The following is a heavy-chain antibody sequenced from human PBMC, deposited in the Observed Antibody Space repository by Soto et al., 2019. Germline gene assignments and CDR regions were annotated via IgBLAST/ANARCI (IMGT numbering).Heavy chain of an antibody. V-gene: IGHV4-31*03. Sequence: QVQLQESGPGLVKPSQTLSLNCSVSGGAINSGDYYWTWIRQHAGRGLEWIVYIYYTGAAYYNPSLKSRVIISVDPSKTQFSVQLTSGTAAEPAVYSCARVDVNGGLVAAMDVWAQASTGAAAS. CDR1: GGAINSGDYY. CDR2: IYYTGAA. D-gene: IGHD2-15*01. J-gene: IGHJ6*02. CDR3: ARVDVNGGLVAAMDV.